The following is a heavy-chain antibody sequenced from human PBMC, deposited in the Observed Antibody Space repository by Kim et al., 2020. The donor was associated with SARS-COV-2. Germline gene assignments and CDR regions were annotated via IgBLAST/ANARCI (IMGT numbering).Heavy chain of an antibody. CDR2: IYYSGST. CDR3: ARGGGQLVDY. J-gene: IGHJ4*02. CDR1: GGSISSYY. D-gene: IGHD6-6*01. Sequence: SETLSLTCTVSGGSISSYYWSWIRQPPGKGLEWIGYIYYSGSTNYNPSLKSRVTISVDTSKNQFSLKLSSVTAADTAVYYCARGGGQLVDYWGQGTLVTVSS. V-gene: IGHV4-59*01.